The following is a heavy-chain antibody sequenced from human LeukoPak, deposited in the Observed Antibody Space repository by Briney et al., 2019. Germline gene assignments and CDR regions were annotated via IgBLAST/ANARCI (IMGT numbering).Heavy chain of an antibody. D-gene: IGHD3-3*01. CDR1: GYSISSGYY. CDR3: ARAGVAYYDFWSGYFRIGWFDP. Sequence: SETLSLTCTVSGYSISSGYYWGWIRQPPGKGLEWIGSIYHSGSTYYNPSLKSRVTISVDTSKNQFSLKLSSVTAADTAVYYCARAGVAYYDFWSGYFRIGWFDPWGQGTLVTVSS. CDR2: IYHSGST. J-gene: IGHJ5*02. V-gene: IGHV4-38-2*02.